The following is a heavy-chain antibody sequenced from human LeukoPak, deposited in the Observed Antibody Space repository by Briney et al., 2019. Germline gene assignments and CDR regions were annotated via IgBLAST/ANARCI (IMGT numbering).Heavy chain of an antibody. CDR2: ISYDGSNK. D-gene: IGHD3-16*02. V-gene: IGHV3-30-3*01. Sequence: AGGSLRLSCAASGFTFSSYAMHWVRQAPGKGLEWVAVISYDGSNKYYADSVKGRSTISRDNSKNTLYLQMNSLRAEDTAVYYCARQGGLIDAFDIWGQGTMVTVSS. CDR3: ARQGGLIDAFDI. CDR1: GFTFSSYA. J-gene: IGHJ3*02.